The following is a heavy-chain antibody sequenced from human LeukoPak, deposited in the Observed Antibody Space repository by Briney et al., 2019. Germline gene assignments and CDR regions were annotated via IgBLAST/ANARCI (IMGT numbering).Heavy chain of an antibody. J-gene: IGHJ4*02. CDR3: ARDGSGRDFSLDY. D-gene: IGHD3-10*01. CDR2: ISSSSSYT. Sequence: AGTLRLSCAASGFTFSDYYMSWIRQAPGKGLEWVSYISSSSSYTNYAVSVKGRFTISRDNAKNSLFLQMNSLKDEDTAVYYCARDGSGRDFSLDYWGQGTLVTVSS. CDR1: GFTFSDYY. V-gene: IGHV3-11*06.